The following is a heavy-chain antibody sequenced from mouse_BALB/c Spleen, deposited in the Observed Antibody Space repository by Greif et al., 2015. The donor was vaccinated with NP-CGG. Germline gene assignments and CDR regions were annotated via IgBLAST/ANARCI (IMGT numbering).Heavy chain of an antibody. CDR1: GFSLTSYG. CDR3: ARNGNYWYFDV. J-gene: IGHJ1*01. Sequence: QVQLQQPGPGLVQPSQSLSITCTVSGFSLTSYGVHWVRQSPGKGLEWLGVIWSGGSTDYNAAFISRLSISKDNSKSQVFFKMNSLQANDTAIYYCARNGNYWYFDVWGAGTTVTVSS. V-gene: IGHV2-2*02. CDR2: IWSGGST. D-gene: IGHD2-1*01.